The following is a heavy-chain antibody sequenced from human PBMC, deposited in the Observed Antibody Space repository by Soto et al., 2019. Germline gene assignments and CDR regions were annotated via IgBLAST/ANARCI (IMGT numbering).Heavy chain of an antibody. CDR1: GFTFSSYD. J-gene: IGHJ6*03. Sequence: GGSLRLSCAASGFTFSSYDMHWVRQATGKGLEWVSAIGTAGDPYYPGSVKGRFTISRENAKNSLYLQMNSPRAGDTAVYYCARASRPTFYYYYYMDVWGKGTTVTVSS. V-gene: IGHV3-13*05. CDR2: IGTAGDP. CDR3: ARASRPTFYYYYYMDV.